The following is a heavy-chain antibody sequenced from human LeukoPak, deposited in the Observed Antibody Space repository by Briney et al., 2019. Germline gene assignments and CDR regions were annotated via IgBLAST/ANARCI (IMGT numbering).Heavy chain of an antibody. CDR3: ARSGYYYGFDY. D-gene: IGHD3-22*01. V-gene: IGHV1-2*02. J-gene: IGHJ4*02. CDR2: INFNSGDT. Sequence: GASVKVSCKASGYTFTGYYLHWVRQAPGRGLEWMGWINFNSGDTNYAQKFQGRVTMTRDTSISTAYMELSRLRSDDTAVYYCARSGYYYGFDYWGQGTLVTVSS. CDR1: GYTFTGYY.